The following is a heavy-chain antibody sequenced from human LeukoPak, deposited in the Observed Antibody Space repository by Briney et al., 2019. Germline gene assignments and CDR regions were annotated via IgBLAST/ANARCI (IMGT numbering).Heavy chain of an antibody. CDR3: KGSSGYSYYYYMDV. CDR2: INHSGGT. V-gene: IGHV4-34*03. CDR1: GGSFSGYY. Sequence: SETLSLTCAVYGGSFSGYYWSWSRKPPGKGLEWVGEINHSGGTNYNPSLKSRVTISVDTSKNQFSLKLSSVTAADTAVYYCKGSSGYSYYYYMDVWGIGSTVTVSS. J-gene: IGHJ6*03. D-gene: IGHD3-22*01.